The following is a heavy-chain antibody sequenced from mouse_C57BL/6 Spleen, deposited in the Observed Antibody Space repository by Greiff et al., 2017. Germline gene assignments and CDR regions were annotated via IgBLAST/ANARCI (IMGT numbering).Heavy chain of an antibody. J-gene: IGHJ4*01. V-gene: IGHV5-6*02. CDR1: GFTFSSYG. CDR2: ISNGGSYT. CDR3: ARQRDY. D-gene: IGHD6-1*01. Sequence: DVKLVESGGDLVKPGGSLKLSCAASGFTFSSYGMSWVRQTPDKRLAWVATISNGGSYTYYPDSVKGRFTISRDNAKNTLYLQKSSLKSEDTAMYYCARQRDYWGQGTSVTDSS.